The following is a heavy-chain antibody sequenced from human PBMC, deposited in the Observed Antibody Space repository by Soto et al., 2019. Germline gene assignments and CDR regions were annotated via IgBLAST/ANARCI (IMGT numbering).Heavy chain of an antibody. CDR2: ISAYNGNT. V-gene: IGHV1-18*01. CDR1: GYTFTSYG. D-gene: IGHD2-2*01. J-gene: IGHJ4*02. Sequence: ASVKVSCKASGYTFTSYGISWVRQAPGQGLEWMGWISAYNGNTNYAQKLQGRVTMTTDTSTSTAYMELRSLRSDDTAVYYCARYECGSTSCSNPPINYWGQGTLVTVSS. CDR3: ARYECGSTSCSNPPINY.